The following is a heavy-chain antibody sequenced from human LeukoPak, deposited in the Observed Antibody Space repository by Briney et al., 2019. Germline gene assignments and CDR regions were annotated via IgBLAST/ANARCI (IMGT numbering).Heavy chain of an antibody. CDR2: IYYSGST. Sequence: SETLSLTCTVSGGSVSSGSYYWSWIRQPPGKGLEWIGYIYYSGSTNYNPSLKSRVTISVGTSKNQFSLKLSSVTAADTAVYYCARGRVFDGSDYWGQGTLVTVSS. D-gene: IGHD1-26*01. V-gene: IGHV4-61*01. CDR3: ARGRVFDGSDY. CDR1: GGSVSSGSYY. J-gene: IGHJ4*02.